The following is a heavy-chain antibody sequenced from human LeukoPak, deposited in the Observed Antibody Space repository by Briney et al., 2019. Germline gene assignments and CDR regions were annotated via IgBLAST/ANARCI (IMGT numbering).Heavy chain of an antibody. CDR2: IYSSGST. D-gene: IGHD3-22*01. J-gene: IGHJ4*02. V-gene: IGHV4-4*07. Sequence: PSETLSLTCTVSGGSISSYYWSWIRQPAGKGPEWIGLIYSSGSTSYNPSLKSRVTMSVDTSKKQFSLRLSSVTAADTAVYYCARTPIYYFDNSGYYNWGQGTLVTVSS. CDR1: GGSISSYY. CDR3: ARTPIYYFDNSGYYN.